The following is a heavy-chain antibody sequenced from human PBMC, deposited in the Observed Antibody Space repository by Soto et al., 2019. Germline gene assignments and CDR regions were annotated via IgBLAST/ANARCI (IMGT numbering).Heavy chain of an antibody. V-gene: IGHV4-30-4*01. CDR2: IYYSGST. CDR1: GGSISSGDYY. J-gene: IGHJ3*02. D-gene: IGHD3-22*01. CDR3: AQGSSSSGYYYYQAFDI. Sequence: HVQLQESGPGLVKPSQTLSLTCTVSGGSISSGDYYWSWIRQPPGKGLEWIGYIYYSGSTYYNPSLKSRVTISVDTSKNQFALKLSSVTAAYTAVYYCAQGSSSSGYYYYQAFDIWGQGTMVTVSS.